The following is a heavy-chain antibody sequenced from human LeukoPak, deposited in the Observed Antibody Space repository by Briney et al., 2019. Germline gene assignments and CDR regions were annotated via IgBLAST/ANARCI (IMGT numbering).Heavy chain of an antibody. CDR3: ARDLGIAALYYFDY. J-gene: IGHJ4*02. CDR1: GGSTSSYY. Sequence: SETLSLTCTVSGGSTSSYYWSWIRQPAGKGLEWIGRIYTSGSTNYNPSLKSRVTMSVDTSKNQFSLKLSSVTAADTAVYYCARDLGIAALYYFDYWGQGTLVTVSS. D-gene: IGHD6-13*01. CDR2: IYTSGST. V-gene: IGHV4-4*07.